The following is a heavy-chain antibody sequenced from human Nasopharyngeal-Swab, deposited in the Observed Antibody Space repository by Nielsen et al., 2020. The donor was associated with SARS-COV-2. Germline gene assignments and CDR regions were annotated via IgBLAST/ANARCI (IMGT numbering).Heavy chain of an antibody. CDR2: IYYSGST. D-gene: IGHD6-13*01. J-gene: IGHJ4*02. Sequence: WIRQPTGKGLEWIGRIYYSGSTYYNPTLKRRFTISVDTSKNQFSLKLSSVTAADTAVYYCARPGTGIAAADYWGQGTLVTVSS. CDR3: ARPGTGIAAADY. V-gene: IGHV4-39*01.